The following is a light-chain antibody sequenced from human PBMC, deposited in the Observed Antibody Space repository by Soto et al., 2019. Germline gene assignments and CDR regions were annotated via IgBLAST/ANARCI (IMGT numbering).Light chain of an antibody. CDR3: GTWDSSLSAVV. V-gene: IGLV1-51*01. Sequence: QSVXXXXPSXSAAPXQKVTISXXGSSXNIGNNYVSWYQQLPGTAPKLLXXXXNKRPSGIPDRFSGSKSGTSATLGITGLQTGDEADYYCGTWDSSLSAVVFGGGTKLTVL. CDR1: SXNIGNNY. J-gene: IGLJ2*01. CDR2: XXN.